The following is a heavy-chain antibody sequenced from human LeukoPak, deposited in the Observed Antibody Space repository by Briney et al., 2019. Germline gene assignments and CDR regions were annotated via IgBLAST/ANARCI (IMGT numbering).Heavy chain of an antibody. CDR3: ARGLLLGYCSGGSCYNPKTAEYFQH. CDR2: INPSGGST. Sequence: ASVKVSCKASGYTFTSYYMHWVRQAPGQGLEWMGIINPSGGSTSYAQKFQGRVTMTRDTSTSTVYMELSSLRSEDTAVYYCARGLLLGYCSGGSCYNPKTAEYFQHWGQGTLVTVSS. J-gene: IGHJ1*01. V-gene: IGHV1-46*01. CDR1: GYTFTSYY. D-gene: IGHD2-15*01.